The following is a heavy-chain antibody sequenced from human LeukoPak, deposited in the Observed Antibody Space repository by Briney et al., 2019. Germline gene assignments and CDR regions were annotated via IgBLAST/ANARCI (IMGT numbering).Heavy chain of an antibody. D-gene: IGHD2-2*02. CDR3: ARDRRGMGYCSSTSCYTPDY. J-gene: IGHJ4*02. CDR2: ISAYNGNT. V-gene: IGHV1-18*04. Sequence: ASVKVSCKASGYTFTSYGISWVRQAPGQGLEWMGWISAYNGNTNYAQKLQGRVTMTTDTSTSTAYMELRSLRSDDTAVYYCARDRRGMGYCSSTSCYTPDYWGQGTLVTVSS. CDR1: GYTFTSYG.